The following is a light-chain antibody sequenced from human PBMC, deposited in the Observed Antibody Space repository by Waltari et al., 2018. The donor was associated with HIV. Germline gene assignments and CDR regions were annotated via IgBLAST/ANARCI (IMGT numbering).Light chain of an antibody. V-gene: IGLV1-40*01. CDR3: QSYDSSLSGYV. CDR2: GNS. J-gene: IGLJ1*01. Sequence: QSVLTQPPSVSGAPGQQVTLSCTGSISTIGARYAVHWYQQLPGTAPKLLIYGNSNRPSGVPDRFSGSKSGTSASLAITGLQAEDEADYYCQSYDSSLSGYVFGTGTKVTVL. CDR1: ISTIGARYA.